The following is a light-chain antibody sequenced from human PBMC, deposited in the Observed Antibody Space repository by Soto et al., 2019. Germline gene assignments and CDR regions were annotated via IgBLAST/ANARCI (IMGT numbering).Light chain of an antibody. CDR2: DAS. V-gene: IGKV3-11*01. J-gene: IGKJ2*01. Sequence: EIVLTQSPATLSLSPRESATLSCRASQSVDSYLSWYQHKPGQAPRLLIYDASNRATGIPARFSGSGSGTDFTLTISSLEPEDFAVYYCQQRSNWPMYTFGQGTKLEIK. CDR1: QSVDSY. CDR3: QQRSNWPMYT.